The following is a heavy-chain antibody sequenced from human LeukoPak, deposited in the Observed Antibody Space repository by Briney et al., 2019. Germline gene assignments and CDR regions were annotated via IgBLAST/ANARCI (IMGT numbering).Heavy chain of an antibody. J-gene: IGHJ4*02. V-gene: IGHV1-2*02. D-gene: IGHD3-10*01. Sequence: ASVKVSCKASGYTFTGYYMHWVRQAPGQGLEWMGWINPNSGGTNYAQKFQGRVTMTRDASISTAYMELSRLRSDDTAVYYCARSGSGLWFREPFFDYWGQGTLVTVSS. CDR1: GYTFTGYY. CDR2: INPNSGGT. CDR3: ARSGSGLWFREPFFDY.